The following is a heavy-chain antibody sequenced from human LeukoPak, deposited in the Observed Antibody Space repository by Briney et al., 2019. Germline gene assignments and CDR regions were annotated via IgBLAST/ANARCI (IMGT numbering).Heavy chain of an antibody. J-gene: IGHJ4*02. Sequence: SETLSLTCTVSGGSVSSYCWSWIRQPPGKGLEWIGYIYRSGTTSYNPSLKSRVTISIDTSKNQFSLKLTSVTAADTAVYYCARVSGSYSNPDYWGQGTLVTVSS. CDR2: IYRSGTT. CDR3: ARVSGSYSNPDY. CDR1: GGSVSSYC. V-gene: IGHV4-59*02. D-gene: IGHD1-26*01.